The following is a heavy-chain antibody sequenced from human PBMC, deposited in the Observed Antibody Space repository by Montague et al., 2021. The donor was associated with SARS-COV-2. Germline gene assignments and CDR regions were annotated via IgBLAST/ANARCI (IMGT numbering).Heavy chain of an antibody. CDR1: GGSFSDYY. D-gene: IGHD3-22*01. V-gene: IGHV4-34*01. CDR2: INHRGST. J-gene: IGHJ4*02. Sequence: SETLSLTCAVYGGSFSDYYWTWIRQSPGKGLEWIGDINHRGSTKYNPSLKSRVTISVDTSKNQFSLRLSSVTAADTAVYYCARGHQGTTMIVVVMVGEQYYFDYWGQGTLVTVFS. CDR3: ARGHQGTTMIVVVMVGEQYYFDY.